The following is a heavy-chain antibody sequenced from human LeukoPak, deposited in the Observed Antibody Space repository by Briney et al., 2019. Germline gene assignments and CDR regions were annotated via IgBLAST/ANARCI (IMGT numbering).Heavy chain of an antibody. CDR3: AREVSGSSGMAGWVSWFDP. CDR2: IIPIFGTA. CDR1: GGTFSSYA. Sequence: ASVKVSCKASGGTFSSYAISWVRQAPGQGLEWMGGIIPIFGTANYAQKFQGRVTITTDESTSTAYMELSSLRSEDTAVYYCAREVSGSSGMAGWVSWFDPWGQGTLVTVSS. J-gene: IGHJ5*02. V-gene: IGHV1-69*05. D-gene: IGHD3-22*01.